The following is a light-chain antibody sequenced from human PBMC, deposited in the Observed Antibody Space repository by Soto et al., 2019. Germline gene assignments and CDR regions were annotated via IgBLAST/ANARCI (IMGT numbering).Light chain of an antibody. J-gene: IGKJ3*01. V-gene: IGKV3-20*01. CDR1: QSVSSSY. CDR3: QQDGSSPRFT. CDR2: GAS. Sequence: EIVLTQSPGTLSLSPGERATLSCRASQSVSSSYLAWYQQKPGQAPRLLIYGASSRATGIPDRFSGSGSGTDFTLTISRLEPEDFAVYYGQQDGSSPRFTFGPGTKVDIK.